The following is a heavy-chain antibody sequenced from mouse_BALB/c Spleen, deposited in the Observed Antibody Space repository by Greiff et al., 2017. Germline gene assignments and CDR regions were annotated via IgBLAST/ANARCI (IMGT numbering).Heavy chain of an antibody. CDR1: GYSITSDYV. J-gene: IGHJ2*01. CDR3: TREDSKGYYFDY. CDR2: ISYSGST. V-gene: IGHV3-2*02. D-gene: IGHD2-5*01. Sequence: EVQGVESGPGLVKPSQSLSLTCTVTGYSITSDYVWYWIRQFPGNKLEWMGYISYSGSTSYNPSLKSRISITRDTSKNQFFLQLNSVTTEDTATYYCTREDSKGYYFDYWGRGTTLTVSS.